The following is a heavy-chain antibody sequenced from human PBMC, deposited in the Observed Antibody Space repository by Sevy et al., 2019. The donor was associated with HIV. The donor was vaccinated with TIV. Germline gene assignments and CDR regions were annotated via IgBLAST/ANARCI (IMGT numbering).Heavy chain of an antibody. Sequence: QSQTLSLTCAISGDSVSSNSAAWNWIRQSPSRGLEWLGRTYYRSKWYNDYAVSVKSRITINPDTSINQFSLQLNSLTPVDTAVSYGASVCSWAAVGGIGVAPGDYCGMDVWGQGTMVTVSS. J-gene: IGHJ6*02. CDR3: ASVCSWAAVGGIGVAPGDYCGMDV. D-gene: IGHD2-21*01. CDR1: GDSVSSNSAA. CDR2: TYYRSKWYN. V-gene: IGHV6-1*01.